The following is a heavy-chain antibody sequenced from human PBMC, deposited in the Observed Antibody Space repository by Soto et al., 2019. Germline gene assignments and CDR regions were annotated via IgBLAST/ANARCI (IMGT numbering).Heavy chain of an antibody. CDR2: INDIGRT. CDR1: DDSFTDYF. V-gene: IGHV4-34*01. CDR3: ARGMYSSSWLDQVKPYYYYGMDV. Sequence: PSETLSLTCVVYDDSFTDYFWTWIRLSPGKRLEWIGEINDIGRTNYNPSLKSRVSISVDTSKNQVSLKLNSVTAADTAVYYCARGMYSSSWLDQVKPYYYYGMDVWGQGTTVTVSS. D-gene: IGHD6-13*01. J-gene: IGHJ6*02.